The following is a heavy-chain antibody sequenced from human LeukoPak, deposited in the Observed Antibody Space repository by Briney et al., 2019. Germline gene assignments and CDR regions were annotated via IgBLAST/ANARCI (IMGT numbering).Heavy chain of an antibody. D-gene: IGHD3-22*01. CDR1: GFIFDDYE. CDR2: LTTSGSTK. J-gene: IGHJ3*02. Sequence: GGSLRLSCAASGFIFDDYEMNWVRQAPGKGLEWISYLTTSGSTKYYADSVKGRFTISRDNAKNSLFLQMNSLRAEDTAVYYCARDRDPGYYDTNGYRRVNAFDIWGQGTMVTVSS. V-gene: IGHV3-48*03. CDR3: ARDRDPGYYDTNGYRRVNAFDI.